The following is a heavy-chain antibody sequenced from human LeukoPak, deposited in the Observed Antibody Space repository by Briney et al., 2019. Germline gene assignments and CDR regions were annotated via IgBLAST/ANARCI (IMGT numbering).Heavy chain of an antibody. CDR3: ARGSSSSGWEGFDY. J-gene: IGHJ4*02. D-gene: IGHD6-19*01. CDR2: IYTSGNT. CDR1: GGSIRTYY. Sequence: SETLSLTCSVSGGSIRTYYWSWIRQPAGKGLEWIGRIYTSGNTNYNPSLKSRLTMSIDTAANHFSLRPTSVTAADTAVYFRARGSSSSGWEGFDYWGQGALVTVSS. V-gene: IGHV4-4*07.